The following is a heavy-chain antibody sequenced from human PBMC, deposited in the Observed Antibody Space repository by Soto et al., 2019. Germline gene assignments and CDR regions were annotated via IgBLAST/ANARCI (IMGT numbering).Heavy chain of an antibody. CDR2: IYHSGST. V-gene: IGHV4-4*02. D-gene: IGHD3-16*01. CDR3: ARVNPWASVWVGIDY. Sequence: QVQLQESGPGLVKPSGTLSLTCAVSDDSISSKNWWAWVRQPPGKGLGWIGEIYHSGSTNYNPSLKRRVPISLDKSKNHFSLGLNSVTAADTAMYYFARVNPWASVWVGIDYWGQGTLVTVSS. J-gene: IGHJ4*02. CDR1: DDSISSKNW.